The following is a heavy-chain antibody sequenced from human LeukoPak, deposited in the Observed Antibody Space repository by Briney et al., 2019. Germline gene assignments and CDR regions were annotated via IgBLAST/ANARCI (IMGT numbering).Heavy chain of an antibody. CDR3: ASSRDSSSFGWFDP. V-gene: IGHV1-69*05. D-gene: IGHD6-6*01. Sequence: GASVKVSCKASGGTFSGYAISWVRQAPGQGLEWMGGIIPIFGTANYAQKFQGRVTITTDESTSTAYMELSSLRSEDTAVYYCASSRDSSSFGWFDPWGQGTLVTVSS. J-gene: IGHJ5*02. CDR1: GGTFSGYA. CDR2: IIPIFGTA.